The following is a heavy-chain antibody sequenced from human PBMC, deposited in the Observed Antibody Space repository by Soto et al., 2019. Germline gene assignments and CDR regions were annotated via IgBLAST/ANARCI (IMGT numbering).Heavy chain of an antibody. CDR3: ARDDIVVVPAALDY. J-gene: IGHJ4*02. CDR1: GFTFSSYG. V-gene: IGHV3-33*01. Sequence: QVQLVESGGGVVQPGRSLRLSCAASGFTFSSYGMHWVRQAPGKGLEWVAVIWYDGSNKYYADSVKGRFTISRDNSKNPLYLQMNSLRAEDTAVYYCARDDIVVVPAALDYWGQGTLVTVSS. CDR2: IWYDGSNK. D-gene: IGHD2-2*01.